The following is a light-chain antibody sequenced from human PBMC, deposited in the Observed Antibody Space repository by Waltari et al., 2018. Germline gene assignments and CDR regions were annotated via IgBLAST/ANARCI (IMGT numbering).Light chain of an antibody. CDR3: QNHERLPAM. CDR2: AAS. J-gene: IGKJ1*01. CDR1: QSISRY. Sequence: EIVLTQSPGTLSLSPGERATLSCRASQSISRYLAWYQQKPGQAPRLLIYAASSRATCIPDRFSGSGSGTDFSLTIRRLEPEDFAVYYCQNHERLPAMFGQGTKVEIK. V-gene: IGKV3-20*01.